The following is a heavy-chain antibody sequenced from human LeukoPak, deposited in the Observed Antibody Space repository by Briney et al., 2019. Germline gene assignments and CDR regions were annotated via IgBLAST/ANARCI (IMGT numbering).Heavy chain of an antibody. CDR1: GFTFSSYA. V-gene: IGHV3-23*01. J-gene: IGHJ4*02. D-gene: IGHD4-17*01. Sequence: GGSLRLSCAASGFTFSSYAMSWVCQAPGKGLEWVSTISGSGGSTYYPDSVKGRFTISRDNSKNTLYLQMNSLRAEDTAIYYCAKETRTGGDYYPHFDYWGQGTLVTVSS. CDR2: ISGSGGST. CDR3: AKETRTGGDYYPHFDY.